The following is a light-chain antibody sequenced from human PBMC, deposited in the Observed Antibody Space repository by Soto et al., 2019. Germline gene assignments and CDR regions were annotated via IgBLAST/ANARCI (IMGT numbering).Light chain of an antibody. CDR2: GAS. V-gene: IGKV3-20*01. CDR3: QQYGNSPRT. Sequence: EIVLTQSPGTRSLSPGERATLSCRASQSVGSSNLAWYQQRPGQAPRLLIYGASSRATGIPDRFSGSGSGTDFTLTISRLEPVDFAVYYCQQYGNSPRTFGQGTKVEIK. J-gene: IGKJ1*01. CDR1: QSVGSSN.